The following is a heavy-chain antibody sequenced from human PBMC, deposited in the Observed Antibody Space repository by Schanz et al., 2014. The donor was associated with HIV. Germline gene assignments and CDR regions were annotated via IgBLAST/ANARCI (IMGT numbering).Heavy chain of an antibody. Sequence: VQLVESGGGLVQPGGSLRLSCAASGSTFSSYWMHWVRQAPGKGLEWVAVISYDGTNKKFADSVKGRFTISRDNSKNTLYLQMKSLRPEDTAVYYCAKDRNHYDSRYRGKGNYYYYYGMDVWGQGTTVTVSS. J-gene: IGHJ6*02. CDR2: ISYDGTNK. V-gene: IGHV3-30*18. D-gene: IGHD3-22*01. CDR1: GSTFSSYW. CDR3: AKDRNHYDSRYRGKGNYYYYYGMDV.